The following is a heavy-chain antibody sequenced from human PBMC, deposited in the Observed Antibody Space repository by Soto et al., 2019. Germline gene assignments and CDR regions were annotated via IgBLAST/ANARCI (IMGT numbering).Heavy chain of an antibody. V-gene: IGHV4-31*03. CDR3: ATSLVTSRARVDY. J-gene: IGHJ4*02. CDR1: GGSTYTGGFY. CDR2: IYYTGST. D-gene: IGHD1-26*01. Sequence: PSETLSLTCTVSGGSTYTGGFYWSWIRQLPGKGLEWLGYIYYTGSTQYTPSLKSRLSISTDTSDNQFSLRLNSVTAADTAVYYCATSLVTSRARVDYWGQGTPVTAPQ.